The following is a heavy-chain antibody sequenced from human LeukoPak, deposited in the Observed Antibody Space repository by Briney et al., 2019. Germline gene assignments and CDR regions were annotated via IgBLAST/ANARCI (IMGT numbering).Heavy chain of an antibody. CDR2: INPNSGGT. V-gene: IGHV1-2*02. J-gene: IGHJ4*02. CDR3: ARDRGSSWFVDY. CDR1: RYIFTSYY. Sequence: ASVKVSCKASRYIFTSYYIHWVRQAPGQGLEWMGWINPNSGGTKYAQKFQGRVTMTSDTSISTVYMELSRLRSDDTAVYYCARDRGSSWFVDYWGQGTLVTVSS. D-gene: IGHD6-13*01.